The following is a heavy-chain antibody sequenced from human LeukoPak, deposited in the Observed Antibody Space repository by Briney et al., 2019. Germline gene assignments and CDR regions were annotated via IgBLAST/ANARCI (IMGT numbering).Heavy chain of an antibody. V-gene: IGHV4-4*07. CDR3: ARSETTISWYSADYFDY. Sequence: SETLSLTCTVSGGSISSYYWSWFRQPAGKGLEWLGRIYTSGSTNYNPSLDGRITISVDASQNHFSLKLSSVTAADTAVYFCARSETTISWYSADYFDYWGHGTLVTVSS. CDR1: GGSISSYY. J-gene: IGHJ4*01. CDR2: IYTSGST. D-gene: IGHD6-13*01.